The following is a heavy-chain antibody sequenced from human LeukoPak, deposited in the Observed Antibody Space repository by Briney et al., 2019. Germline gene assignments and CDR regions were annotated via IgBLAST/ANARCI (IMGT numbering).Heavy chain of an antibody. CDR1: GGSFSNNY. J-gene: IGHJ6*04. CDR2: IYFTGSH. V-gene: IGHV4-59*01. Sequence: SETLSLTCTVSGGSFSNNYWTWIRQPPGKGVEWIGFIYFTGSHNYNPSLKSRVGMSVDPSKNQFSLRLSSVTAADTAVYYCARDYRNALDVWGKGTTVTVST. CDR3: ARDYRNALDV.